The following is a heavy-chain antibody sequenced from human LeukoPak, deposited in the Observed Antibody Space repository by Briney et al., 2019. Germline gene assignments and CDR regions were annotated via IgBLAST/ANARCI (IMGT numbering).Heavy chain of an antibody. V-gene: IGHV4-34*01. J-gene: IGHJ4*02. CDR1: GGSFSGYY. CDR2: INHSGST. D-gene: IGHD4-17*01. CDR3: ARKVTTNYYLDS. Sequence: PSETLSLTCAVYGGSFSGYYWSWIRQPPGKGLEWIGEINHSGSTNYNPSLKSRVTISVDTSKNQFSLKLSSVTAADTAVYYCARKVTTNYYLDSWAKGTLVTVSS.